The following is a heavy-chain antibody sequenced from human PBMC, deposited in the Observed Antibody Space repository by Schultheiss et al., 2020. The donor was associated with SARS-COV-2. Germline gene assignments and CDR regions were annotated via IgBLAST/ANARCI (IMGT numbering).Heavy chain of an antibody. CDR3: TKAADGSGTYSDY. D-gene: IGHD3-10*01. CDR2: IGTAGDT. Sequence: GESLKISCAASGFTFSSYDMHWVRQATGKGLEWVSAIGTAGDTYYPGSVKGRFTISRENAKNSLYLQMNNLRAEDTALYYCTKAADGSGTYSDYWGQGTLVTVSS. J-gene: IGHJ4*02. CDR1: GFTFSSYD. V-gene: IGHV3-13*01.